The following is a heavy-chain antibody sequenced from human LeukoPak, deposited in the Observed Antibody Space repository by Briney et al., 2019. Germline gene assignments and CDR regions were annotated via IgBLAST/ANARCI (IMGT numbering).Heavy chain of an antibody. CDR1: GYSFTNYW. Sequence: GESLKISCQVSGYSFTNYWIGWVRQMPGKGLEWMGSIYPGDSDTRYSPSFQGQVTISADKSISTAYLQWSSLKASDTAMYYCARRYYYGSGSYFDYWGQGTLVTVSS. CDR3: ARRYYYGSGSYFDY. J-gene: IGHJ4*02. V-gene: IGHV5-51*01. CDR2: IYPGDSDT. D-gene: IGHD3-10*01.